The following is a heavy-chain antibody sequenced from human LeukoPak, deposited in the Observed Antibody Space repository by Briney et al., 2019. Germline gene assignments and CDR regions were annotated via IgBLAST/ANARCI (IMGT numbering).Heavy chain of an antibody. J-gene: IGHJ5*02. CDR3: TTRSEWFDP. CDR2: IYYTGNT. CDR1: GGSVNSSTYY. Sequence: SETLSLTCNVSGGSVNSSTYYWAWIRQTPGKGLEWIGSIYYTGNTYYNPSLQSRVTMSLDASQNHFSLRMRSVTAADTAVYYCTTRSEWFDPWGQGSRVTVSS. V-gene: IGHV4-39*02. D-gene: IGHD1-14*01.